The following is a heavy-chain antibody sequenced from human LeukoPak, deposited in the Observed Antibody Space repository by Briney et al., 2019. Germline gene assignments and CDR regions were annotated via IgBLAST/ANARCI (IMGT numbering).Heavy chain of an antibody. CDR3: ARHGGYHSPIDY. Sequence: SETLSLTCTVSGGSISSYYWSWIRQPPGKGLEWIGYIYYTGSTNYNPSLKSRVSVSVDTSKNQFSLKLSSVTAADTAVYYCARHGGYHSPIDYWGQGTLVTVSS. CDR2: IYYTGST. J-gene: IGHJ4*02. CDR1: GGSISSYY. D-gene: IGHD3-22*01. V-gene: IGHV4-59*08.